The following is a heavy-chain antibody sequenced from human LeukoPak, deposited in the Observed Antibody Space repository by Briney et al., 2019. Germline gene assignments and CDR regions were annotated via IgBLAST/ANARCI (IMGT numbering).Heavy chain of an antibody. V-gene: IGHV3-30*19. Sequence: GGSLRLSCAASGFTFSSYGMHWVRQAPGKGLEWVAVISYDGSNKYYADSVKGRFTISRDNSKNTLYLQMNSLRAEDTAVCYCARGVFYYDSSGIDYWGQGTLVTVSS. CDR3: ARGVFYYDSSGIDY. D-gene: IGHD3-22*01. J-gene: IGHJ4*02. CDR1: GFTFSSYG. CDR2: ISYDGSNK.